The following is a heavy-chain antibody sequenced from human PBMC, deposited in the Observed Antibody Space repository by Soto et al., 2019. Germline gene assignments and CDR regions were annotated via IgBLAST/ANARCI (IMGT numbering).Heavy chain of an antibody. Sequence: SVKVSCKAPGGTFSSYAISWVRQAPGQGLEWMGGIIPIFGTANYAQKFQGRVTITADESTSTAYMELSSLRSEDTAVYYCARMWRGGTMIEYYYYGMDVWGQGTTVTVSS. CDR3: ARMWRGGTMIEYYYYGMDV. D-gene: IGHD3-22*01. CDR2: IIPIFGTA. V-gene: IGHV1-69*13. CDR1: GGTFSSYA. J-gene: IGHJ6*02.